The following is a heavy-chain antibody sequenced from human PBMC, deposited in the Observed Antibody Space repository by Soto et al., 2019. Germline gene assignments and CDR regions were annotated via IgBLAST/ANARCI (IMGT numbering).Heavy chain of an antibody. CDR1: GVIGSTNY. V-gene: IGHV3-53*01. J-gene: IGHJ3*02. CDR3: ARVFDAFDI. CDR2: IYTGGST. Sequence: EVQLVESGGGLIQPGGSLRISWAAPGVIGSTNYMTWVPQAPRKGLECVSIIYTGGSTYYADSVKGRLTISRDNSKNTLYLQMNSLRAEDTAVYYCARVFDAFDIWGQGTMVTVSS.